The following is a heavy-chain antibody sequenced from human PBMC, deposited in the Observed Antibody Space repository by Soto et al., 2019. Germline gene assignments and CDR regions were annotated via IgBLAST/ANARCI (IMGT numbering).Heavy chain of an antibody. D-gene: IGHD1-7*01. Sequence: ASVKVSCKASGYTFTSYAMHWVRQAPGQRLEWMGWINAGNGNTKYSQKFQGRVTITRDTSASTAYMELSSLRSEDTAVYYCARRTETTGGWFDPWGQGTLVTVSS. CDR2: INAGNGNT. V-gene: IGHV1-3*01. J-gene: IGHJ5*02. CDR1: GYTFTSYA. CDR3: ARRTETTGGWFDP.